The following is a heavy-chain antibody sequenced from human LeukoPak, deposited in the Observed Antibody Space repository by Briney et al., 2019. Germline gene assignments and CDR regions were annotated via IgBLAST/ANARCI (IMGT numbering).Heavy chain of an antibody. D-gene: IGHD2-2*01. J-gene: IGHJ5*02. Sequence: GGSLRLSCAASGFTFSDYYMSWIRQAPGKGLEWVSYVSSGSSTIYYADSVKGRFTVSRDNGKSTLYLQMNSLRAEDTAVYYCAKDRHAPGRYCSSTICFPFDPWGQGTLVTVSS. V-gene: IGHV3-11*01. CDR3: AKDRHAPGRYCSSTICFPFDP. CDR1: GFTFSDYY. CDR2: VSSGSSTI.